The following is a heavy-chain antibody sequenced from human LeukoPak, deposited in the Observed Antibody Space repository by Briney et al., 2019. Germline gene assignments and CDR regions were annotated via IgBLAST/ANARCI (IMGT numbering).Heavy chain of an antibody. CDR1: GFSLSTSAVG. Sequence: SGPTLVNPTQTLTLTCTFSGFSLSTSAVGVGWIRQPPGKALELLALVHRDDDKRYSPSLKSRLTITKDTSRNQVVLTMTNMDPVDTATYYCAHATLVYDSSGYYMGWFDPWGQGTLVTVSS. CDR3: AHATLVYDSSGYYMGWFDP. CDR2: VHRDDDK. J-gene: IGHJ5*02. V-gene: IGHV2-5*02. D-gene: IGHD3-22*01.